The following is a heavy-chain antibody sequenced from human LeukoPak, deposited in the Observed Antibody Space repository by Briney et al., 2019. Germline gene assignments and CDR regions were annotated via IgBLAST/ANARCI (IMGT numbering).Heavy chain of an antibody. D-gene: IGHD3-10*01. CDR2: INPNSGGT. J-gene: IGHJ5*02. CDR1: GYTFTVYY. V-gene: IGHV1-2*02. CDR3: ARDYTPYYYGSGRSWFDP. Sequence: ASVKVSCKASGYTFTVYYMHWVRQSPGQGLEWMGWINPNSGGTNYAQKFQGRVTMTRDTSISTAYMELSRLRSDDTAVYYCARDYTPYYYGSGRSWFDPWGQGTLVTVSS.